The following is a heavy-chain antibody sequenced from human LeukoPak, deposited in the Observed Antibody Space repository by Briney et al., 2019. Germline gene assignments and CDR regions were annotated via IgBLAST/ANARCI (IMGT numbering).Heavy chain of an antibody. V-gene: IGHV4-39*02. CDR1: GGSISSSNYY. CDR2: IYYSGST. J-gene: IGHJ4*02. Sequence: PSETLSLTCTVSGGSISSSNYYWGWIRQPPGRGLEWIGSIYYSGSTYYNPSLKSRVTISVDTSKNQFSLKLSSVTAADTAVYYCAREQGIVGAAKRSPGVDYWGQGTLVTVSS. CDR3: AREQGIVGAAKRSPGVDY. D-gene: IGHD1-26*01.